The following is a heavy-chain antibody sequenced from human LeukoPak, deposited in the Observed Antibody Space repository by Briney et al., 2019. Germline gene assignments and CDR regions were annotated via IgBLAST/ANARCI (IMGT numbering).Heavy chain of an antibody. D-gene: IGHD6-13*01. CDR3: ASSRDPYYYGMDV. CDR1: GFPFSSYA. V-gene: IGHV1-3*01. Sequence: SCAASGFPFSSYAMHWVRQAPGQRLEWMGWINAGNGNTKYSQKFQGRVTITRDTSASTAYMELSSLRSEDTAVYYCASSRDPYYYGMDVWGQGTTVTVSS. CDR2: INAGNGNT. J-gene: IGHJ6*02.